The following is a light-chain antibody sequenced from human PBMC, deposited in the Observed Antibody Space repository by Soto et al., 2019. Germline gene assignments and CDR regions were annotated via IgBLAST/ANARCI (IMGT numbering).Light chain of an antibody. J-gene: IGKJ1*01. V-gene: IGKV3-20*01. CDR1: QSVSRSY. Sequence: ESVLTQSPGTPSLSPGERATLSCRASQSVSRSYLAGYQQKPGQAPRLLLYGVSCRATGIPERFCRSGYETDFTLTITRLEPEDVAVYYCQHYGSPRTFGQGTKVDIK. CDR3: QHYGSPRT. CDR2: GVS.